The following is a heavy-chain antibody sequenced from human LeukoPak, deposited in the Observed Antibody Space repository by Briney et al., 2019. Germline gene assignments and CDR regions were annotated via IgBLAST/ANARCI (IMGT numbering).Heavy chain of an antibody. Sequence: ASVKVSCKASGYTFTSYGISWVRQAPGQGLEWMGWISAYNGNTNYAQKLQGRVTMTTDTSTSTAYMELRSLRSDDTAVYYCARGGVPAAISGGYDYFDYWGQGTLVTVSS. CDR3: ARGGVPAAISGGYDYFDY. V-gene: IGHV1-18*01. J-gene: IGHJ4*02. CDR2: ISAYNGNT. CDR1: GYTFTSYG. D-gene: IGHD2-2*01.